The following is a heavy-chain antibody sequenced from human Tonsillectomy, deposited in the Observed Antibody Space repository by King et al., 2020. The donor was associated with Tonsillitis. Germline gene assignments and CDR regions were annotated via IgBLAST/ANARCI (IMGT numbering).Heavy chain of an antibody. J-gene: IGHJ5*02. CDR1: GFTFSNYA. CDR2: ISGSGGST. V-gene: IGHV3-23*04. Sequence: VQLVESGGGLVQPGGSLGLSCAASGFTFSNYAMSWVRQAPGKGLEWVSAISGSGGSTYYADSLKGRFTISRDNSKNTLYLQMNSLRAEDTAVYYCAKEGYSSGWYSPWGQGTLVTVSS. D-gene: IGHD6-19*01. CDR3: AKEGYSSGWYSP.